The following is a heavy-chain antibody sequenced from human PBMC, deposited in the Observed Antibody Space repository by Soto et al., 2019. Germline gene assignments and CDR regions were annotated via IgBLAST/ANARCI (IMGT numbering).Heavy chain of an antibody. CDR3: SSDICGRKAGCAN. D-gene: IGHD6-19*01. J-gene: IGHJ4*02. Sequence: EVQLVESGGDLVQPGGSLRLSCAASGFPFSTYLMCWVRQAPGKGLEWVANIGQDGSAKYYMGSVKCGFTISRDNAKNSLYLQMDSLRVEDTAIYYCSSDICGRKAGCANWGQGTLVIVSS. CDR2: IGQDGSAK. V-gene: IGHV3-7*01. CDR1: GFPFSTYL.